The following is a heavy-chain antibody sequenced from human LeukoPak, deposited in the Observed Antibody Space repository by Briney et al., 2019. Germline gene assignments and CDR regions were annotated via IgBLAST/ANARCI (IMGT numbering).Heavy chain of an antibody. J-gene: IGHJ4*02. V-gene: IGHV3-23*01. Sequence: GGSPRLSCAASGFTFSSYAMSWVRQAPGKGLEWVSAISGSGGSTYYADSVKGRFTISRDDSKNTLYLQMNSLRAEDTAVYYCATILLWFGELLYHFDYWGQGTLVTVSS. CDR3: ATILLWFGELLYHFDY. D-gene: IGHD3-10*01. CDR1: GFTFSSYA. CDR2: ISGSGGST.